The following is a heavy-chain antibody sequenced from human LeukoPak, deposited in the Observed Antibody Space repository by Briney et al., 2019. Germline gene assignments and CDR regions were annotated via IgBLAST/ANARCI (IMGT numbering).Heavy chain of an antibody. V-gene: IGHV3-53*01. Sequence: TGGSLRLSCAASGFTFSSYEMNWVRQAPGKGLEWVSTIYSGGTTFYTDSVRGRFTISRDNSKNTLYLQMNSLRVEDAAIYYCARVLYYYASVSYNYYMDVWGKGTTVTLSS. J-gene: IGHJ6*03. CDR2: IYSGGTT. D-gene: IGHD3-10*01. CDR3: ARVLYYYASVSYNYYMDV. CDR1: GFTFSSYE.